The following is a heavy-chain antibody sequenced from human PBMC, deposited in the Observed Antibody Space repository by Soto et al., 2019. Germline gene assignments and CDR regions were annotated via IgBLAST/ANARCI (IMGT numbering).Heavy chain of an antibody. Sequence: QVQLQESGPGLVKPSETLSLTCTVSGGSISSYYWSWIRQPPGKGLEWIGYIYYSGSTNYNPSLKSRVTTSVDTSKNQFSLKLSSVTAADTAVYYCARRCGRTFDYWGQGTLVTVSS. CDR2: IYYSGST. CDR3: ARRCGRTFDY. D-gene: IGHD2-15*01. CDR1: GGSISSYY. V-gene: IGHV4-59*08. J-gene: IGHJ4*02.